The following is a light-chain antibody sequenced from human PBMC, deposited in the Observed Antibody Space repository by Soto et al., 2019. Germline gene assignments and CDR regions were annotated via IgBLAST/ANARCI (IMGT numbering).Light chain of an antibody. CDR1: QSISSSY. J-gene: IGKJ5*01. CDR2: GAS. Sequence: ESVLTQSPGTLSLSPGERAIISCRASQSISSSYLAWYQQKPGQDPRLLIFGASSRATGIPDRFSGSGSGTDFTLTISRLEPEEFAVYYCQQHGISHITFGQWTRLEIK. CDR3: QQHGISHIT. V-gene: IGKV3-20*01.